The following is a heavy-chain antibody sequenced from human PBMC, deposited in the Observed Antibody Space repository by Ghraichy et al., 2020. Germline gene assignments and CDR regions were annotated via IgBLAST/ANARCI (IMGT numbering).Heavy chain of an antibody. CDR1: GLTVTANY. V-gene: IGHV3-53*04. D-gene: IGHD2-15*01. Sequence: GGSLRLSCAASGLTVTANYMNWDRQAPGKGLEWVATIYSYGAGGGTYYADSVKGRFTISRHTSENTLFLQMNSLRVEDTAVYYCTRLTSGYSDYWGQGSLVTVSS. CDR2: IYSYGAGGGT. J-gene: IGHJ4*02. CDR3: TRLTSGYSDY.